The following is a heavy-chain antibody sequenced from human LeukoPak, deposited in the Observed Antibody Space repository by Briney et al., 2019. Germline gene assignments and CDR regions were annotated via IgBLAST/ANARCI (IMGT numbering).Heavy chain of an antibody. CDR2: ISGSGGST. D-gene: IGHD1-26*01. CDR3: ANSGTPPYYYGMDV. Sequence: GGSLRLSCAASGFTFSSYAMSWVRQAPGKGLEWVSAISGSGGSTYYADSVKGRFTISRDNSKNTLYLQMSSLRAEDTAVYYCANSGTPPYYYGMDVWGQGTTVTVSS. V-gene: IGHV3-23*01. CDR1: GFTFSSYA. J-gene: IGHJ6*02.